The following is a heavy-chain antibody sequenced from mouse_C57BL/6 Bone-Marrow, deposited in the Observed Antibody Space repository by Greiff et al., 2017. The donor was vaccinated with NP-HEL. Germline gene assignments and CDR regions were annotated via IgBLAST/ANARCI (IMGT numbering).Heavy chain of an antibody. CDR2: INPYNGGT. Sequence: EVQLQQSGPVLVKPGASVKMSCKASGYTFTDYYMNWVKQSHGKSLEWIGVINPYNGGTSYNQKFKGKATLTVDKSSSTAYMELNSLTSEDSAVYYCARFGTTVKNYWGQGTTLTVSS. D-gene: IGHD1-1*01. J-gene: IGHJ2*01. V-gene: IGHV1-19*01. CDR3: ARFGTTVKNY. CDR1: GYTFTDYY.